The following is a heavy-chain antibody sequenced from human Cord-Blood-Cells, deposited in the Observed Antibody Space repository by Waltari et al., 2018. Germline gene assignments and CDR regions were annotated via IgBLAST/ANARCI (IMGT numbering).Heavy chain of an antibody. Sequence: QLQLQESGPGLVKPSETLSLTCTVSGGSISSSSYYWGWIRQPPGKGLEWIGSIYYSGSTYYNPSLKSRVTISVDTSKNQFSLKLSSVTAADTAVYYCARGPKLNYYYYYMDVWGKGTTVTVSS. J-gene: IGHJ6*03. V-gene: IGHV4-39*01. CDR1: GGSISSSSYY. CDR3: ARGPKLNYYYYYMDV. CDR2: IYYSGST.